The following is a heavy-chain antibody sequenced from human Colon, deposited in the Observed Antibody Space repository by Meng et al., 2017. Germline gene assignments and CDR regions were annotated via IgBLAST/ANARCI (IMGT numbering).Heavy chain of an antibody. J-gene: IGHJ2*01. V-gene: IGHV3-49*04. Sequence: GGPRRLSCTASGFTFGDYAMSWVRKAPGKGLEWVGFIRSKAYGGTTEYAASVKGRFTISRDDSKSIAYLQMNSLKTEHTAVYYCTRDSNWVWYFDLWGRGTLVTVSS. CDR3: TRDSNWVWYFDL. CDR2: IRSKAYGGTT. D-gene: IGHD7-27*01. CDR1: GFTFGDYA.